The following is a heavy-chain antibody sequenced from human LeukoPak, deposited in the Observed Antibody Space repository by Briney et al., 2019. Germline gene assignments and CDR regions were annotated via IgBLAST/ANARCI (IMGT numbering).Heavy chain of an antibody. Sequence: PGGSLRLSCAASGFTFSSYGMHWVRQAPGKGLEWVAVISYDGGTKNYADSVKGRFTISRDNSKNTLYLQMNSLRAEDTAVYYCAKDHCYDISVYYRAGLDWGQRAQGIVSS. CDR1: GFTFSSYG. J-gene: IGHJ4*02. V-gene: IGHV3-30*18. CDR3: AKDHCYDISVYYRAGLD. CDR2: ISYDGGTK. D-gene: IGHD3-22*01.